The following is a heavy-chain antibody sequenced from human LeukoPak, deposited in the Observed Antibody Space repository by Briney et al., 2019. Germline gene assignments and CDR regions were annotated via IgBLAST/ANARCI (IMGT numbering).Heavy chain of an antibody. D-gene: IGHD1-7*01. CDR2: INHSGST. V-gene: IGHV4-34*01. CDR1: GGSFSGYY. Sequence: SETLSLTCAVHGGSFSGYYWSWIRQPPGKGLEWIGEINHSGSTNYNPSLKSRVTISVDTSKNQFSLKLSSVTAADTAVYYCASTGPLTTGTTNYYYGMDVWGQGTTVTVSS. J-gene: IGHJ6*02. CDR3: ASTGPLTTGTTNYYYGMDV.